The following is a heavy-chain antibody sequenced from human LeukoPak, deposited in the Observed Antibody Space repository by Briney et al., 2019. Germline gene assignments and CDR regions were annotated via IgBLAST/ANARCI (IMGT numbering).Heavy chain of an antibody. D-gene: IGHD5-18*01. Sequence: GGSLRLSCAASGFTFSSYSMNWVRQAPGKGLEWVSSISSSSSYIYYADSVKGRFTISRDNAKNSLYLQMNSLRAEDTAVYYCARNKLGIQLWSTNFDYWGQGTLVTVSS. CDR2: ISSSSSYI. V-gene: IGHV3-21*01. CDR3: ARNKLGIQLWSTNFDY. J-gene: IGHJ4*02. CDR1: GFTFSSYS.